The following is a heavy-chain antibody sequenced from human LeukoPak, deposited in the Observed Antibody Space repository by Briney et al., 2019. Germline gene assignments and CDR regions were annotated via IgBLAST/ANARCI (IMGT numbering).Heavy chain of an antibody. D-gene: IGHD3-10*01. J-gene: IGHJ4*02. CDR3: AREAVRGVRDY. CDR2: IQSKRDGGTT. Sequence: PGGSLRLSCATSGFTFSNAWMIWVRQAPGKGLEWVGRIQSKRDGGTTDYAAPVKGRFTISRDDSKNTLYLQMNSLRAEDTAVYYCAREAVRGVRDYWGQGTLVTVSS. V-gene: IGHV3-15*01. CDR1: GFTFSNAW.